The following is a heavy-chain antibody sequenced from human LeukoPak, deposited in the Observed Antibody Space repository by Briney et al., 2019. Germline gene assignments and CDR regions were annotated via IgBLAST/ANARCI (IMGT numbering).Heavy chain of an antibody. Sequence: SETLSLTCTVSGGSISSYYWSWIRQPPGKGLEWIGYIYDSGSTNYNPSLKSRVTISVDTSKNQFSLKLSSVTAADTAVYYCACLTTADAFDIWGQRTMVTVSS. CDR3: ACLTTADAFDI. D-gene: IGHD3-22*01. V-gene: IGHV4-59*01. CDR2: IYDSGST. J-gene: IGHJ3*02. CDR1: GGSISSYY.